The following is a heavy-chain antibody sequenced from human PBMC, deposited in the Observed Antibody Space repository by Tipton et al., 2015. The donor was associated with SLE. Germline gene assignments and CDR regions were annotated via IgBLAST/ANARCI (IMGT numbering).Heavy chain of an antibody. CDR2: ISSSGGTT. CDR3: ATRYYHDSSRYWYFDL. V-gene: IGHV3-48*03. Sequence: SLRLSCAASGYFFSEFHWVRRAPEKGLEWISYISSSGGTTYYADSVRGRFTVSRDNTQNSLYLQMSSLRAEDTAVYYCATRYYHDSSRYWYFDLWGRGTLVTVSS. CDR1: GYFFSEFH. D-gene: IGHD3-22*01. J-gene: IGHJ2*01.